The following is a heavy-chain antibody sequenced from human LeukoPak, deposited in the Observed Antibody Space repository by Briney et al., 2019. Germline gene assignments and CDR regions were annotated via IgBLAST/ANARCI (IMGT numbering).Heavy chain of an antibody. CDR2: IYHSGST. Sequence: SETLSLTCTVSGYSISSGYYWGWLRQPPGKGLEWIGTIYHSGSTYYNPSLKRRLTMSSVTSENQFSLKLTSVTAADTAVYFCARTYIDWLLSGFDFWGQGSLVTVSS. CDR1: GYSISSGYY. CDR3: ARTYIDWLLSGFDF. J-gene: IGHJ4*02. D-gene: IGHD3-9*01. V-gene: IGHV4-38-2*02.